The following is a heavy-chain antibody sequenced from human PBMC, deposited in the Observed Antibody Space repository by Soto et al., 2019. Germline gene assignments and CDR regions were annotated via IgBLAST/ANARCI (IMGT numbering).Heavy chain of an antibody. D-gene: IGHD2-15*01. Sequence: GGSLRLSCAASGFTFSNSAMTWVRQAPAKGLEWVSTIRDSDSGGSTFYADSVKGRFTISRDDSKNTLYLQMSSLRAEDTAMYYCAKVRVAIDVDFDYWGQGALVTVSS. J-gene: IGHJ4*02. CDR3: AKVRVAIDVDFDY. V-gene: IGHV3-23*01. CDR2: IRDSDSGGST. CDR1: GFTFSNSA.